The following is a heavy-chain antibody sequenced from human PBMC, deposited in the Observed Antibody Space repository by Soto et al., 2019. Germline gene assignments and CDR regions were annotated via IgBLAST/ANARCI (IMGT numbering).Heavy chain of an antibody. Sequence: GGSLRLSCAASGFTFSIYWMHWVRQTPGKGLVWVSHINSDGSSTIYADSVKGRFTISRDNAKNTLYLQMNSLRAEDTAVYYCAKGASGILTPWGQGTQVTVSS. CDR1: GFTFSIYW. J-gene: IGHJ5*02. CDR3: AKGASGILTP. D-gene: IGHD3-9*01. CDR2: INSDGSST. V-gene: IGHV3-74*01.